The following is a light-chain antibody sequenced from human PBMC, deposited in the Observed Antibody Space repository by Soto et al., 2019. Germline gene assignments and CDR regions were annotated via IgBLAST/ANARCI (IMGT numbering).Light chain of an antibody. CDR1: QSVSSSH. Sequence: EIVLTQSPGTLSLSPGDGATLSCRASQSVSSSHLAWYQQKPGQAPRLLIYGASSRPTGIPDRFSGSGSGTEFTLTISRLEPEDFAVYYCQQYGTSPFAFGPGTKVEIK. V-gene: IGKV3-20*01. CDR2: GAS. CDR3: QQYGTSPFA. J-gene: IGKJ3*01.